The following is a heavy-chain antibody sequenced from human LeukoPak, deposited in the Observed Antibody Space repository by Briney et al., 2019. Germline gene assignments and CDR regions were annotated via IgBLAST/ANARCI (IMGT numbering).Heavy chain of an antibody. V-gene: IGHV4-59*01. D-gene: IGHD4-17*01. Sequence: SETLSLTCTVSGGSISSYYWSWIRQPPGKGLEWIGYIYYSGSTNYNPSLKSRVTISVDTSKNQFSLKLSSVTAADTAVYYCARVTYDYGDYFVPPLYFDYWGQGTLVTVSS. J-gene: IGHJ4*02. CDR2: IYYSGST. CDR3: ARVTYDYGDYFVPPLYFDY. CDR1: GGSISSYY.